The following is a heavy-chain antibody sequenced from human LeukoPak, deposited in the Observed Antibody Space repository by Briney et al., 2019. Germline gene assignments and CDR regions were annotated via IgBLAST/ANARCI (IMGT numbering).Heavy chain of an antibody. CDR3: ARDVVVAMVRGGGGNYFDY. CDR1: GFTFSSYA. D-gene: IGHD3-10*01. CDR2: ISYDGSNK. Sequence: GRSLRLSCAASGFTFSSYALHWVRQAPGKGLEWVAVISYDGSNKYYADSVKGRFTISRDNSKNTLYLQMNRLRAEDTAVYYCARDVVVAMVRGGGGNYFDYWGRGTLVTVSS. J-gene: IGHJ4*02. V-gene: IGHV3-30*04.